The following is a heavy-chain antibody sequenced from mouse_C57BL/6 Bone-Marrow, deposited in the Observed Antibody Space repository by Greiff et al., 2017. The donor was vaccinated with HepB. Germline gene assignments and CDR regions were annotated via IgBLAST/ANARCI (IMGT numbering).Heavy chain of an antibody. V-gene: IGHV1-19*01. J-gene: IGHJ3*01. CDR3: ARTNSWFAY. CDR1: GYTFTDYY. CDR2: INPYNGGT. Sequence: VQLKESGPVLVKPGASVKMSCKASGYTFTDYYMNWVKQSHGKSLEWIGVINPYNGGTSYNQKFKGKATLTVDKSSSTAYMELNSLTSEDSAVYYCARTNSWFAYWGQGTLVTVSA.